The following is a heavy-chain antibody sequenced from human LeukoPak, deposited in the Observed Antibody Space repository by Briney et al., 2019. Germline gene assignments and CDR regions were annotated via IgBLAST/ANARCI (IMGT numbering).Heavy chain of an antibody. CDR2: ISSSGTIE. CDR1: GFTLSGHS. J-gene: IGHJ4*01. Sequence: GGPLRLSCVASGFTLSGHSMNWVRQTPGKGLEWVSYISSSGTIEFYADSVKGRFAISRENGKNALYLQMNSLRAEDTAVYYCARDSGRYCTIDSCYTDFDYWGRGTLVSVSS. D-gene: IGHD2-2*02. V-gene: IGHV3-48*04. CDR3: ARDSGRYCTIDSCYTDFDY.